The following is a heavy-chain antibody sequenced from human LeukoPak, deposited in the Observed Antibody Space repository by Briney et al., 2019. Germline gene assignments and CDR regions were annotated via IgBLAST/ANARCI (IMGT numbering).Heavy chain of an antibody. Sequence: SETLSLTCTVSGGSISSGGYYWSWIRQHPGKGLEWIGYIYYSGSTYYNPSLKSRVTISVDTSKNQFSLKLSSVSAADTAVYYCARELRRGPYCSGGSCYSGDYFDYWGQGTLVTVSS. CDR3: ARELRRGPYCSGGSCYSGDYFDY. CDR1: GGSISSGGYY. J-gene: IGHJ4*02. CDR2: IYYSGST. V-gene: IGHV4-31*03. D-gene: IGHD2-15*01.